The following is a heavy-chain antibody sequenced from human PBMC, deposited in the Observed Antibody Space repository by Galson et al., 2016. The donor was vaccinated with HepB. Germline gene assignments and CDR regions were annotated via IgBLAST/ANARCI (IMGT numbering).Heavy chain of an antibody. Sequence: ETLSLTCTVSGASISISSYFWGWIRQPPGKGLECIGIFFYSGNTYYNPSLKSRVTMSLDTSKNQFSLNLSSVTAADTAVYYCARLSPAGARFDPWGQGTLVTVSS. D-gene: IGHD1-26*01. CDR3: ARLSPAGARFDP. CDR1: GASISISSYF. J-gene: IGHJ5*02. V-gene: IGHV4-39*07. CDR2: FFYSGNT.